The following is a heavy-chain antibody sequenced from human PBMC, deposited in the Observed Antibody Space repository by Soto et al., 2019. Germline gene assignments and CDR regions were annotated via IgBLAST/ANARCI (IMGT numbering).Heavy chain of an antibody. CDR2: SYYRGST. CDR3: ARENLGTTVTGD. J-gene: IGHJ4*02. Sequence: QVQLQESGPGLVKPSETLSLTCTVSGGSVSSGSYYWSWIRQPPGKGLEWIGFSYYRGSTDYSPSLKSRVTISVDTSKNQFSLQLSSVTAADTAVYYCARENLGTTVTGDWGQGTLVTVSS. CDR1: GGSVSSGSYY. V-gene: IGHV4-61*01. D-gene: IGHD4-17*01.